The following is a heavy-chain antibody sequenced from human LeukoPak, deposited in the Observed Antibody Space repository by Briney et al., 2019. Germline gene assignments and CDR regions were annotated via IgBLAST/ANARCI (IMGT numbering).Heavy chain of an antibody. Sequence: GGSLRLSCAASGFTFSNYDMHWVRQAPGKGLEWVAAISDDGRKKSHADSVKGRFTISRDNSKDTLYVQMNSLRAEDTAVYYCAKGHSSSWYYFGYWGQGTLVTVSS. CDR2: ISDDGRKK. V-gene: IGHV3-30*18. J-gene: IGHJ4*02. D-gene: IGHD6-13*01. CDR1: GFTFSNYD. CDR3: AKGHSSSWYYFGY.